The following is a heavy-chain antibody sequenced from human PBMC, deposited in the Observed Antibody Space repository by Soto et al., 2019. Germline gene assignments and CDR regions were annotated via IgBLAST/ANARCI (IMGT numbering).Heavy chain of an antibody. CDR1: GGSISSGDYY. CDR3: AGLSGSFGYGMDV. J-gene: IGHJ6*02. D-gene: IGHD1-26*01. Sequence: SETLSLTCTDSGGSISSGDYYWSWIRQPPGKGLEWIGYIYYSGSTYYNPSLKSRVTISVDTSKNQFSLKLSPVTAADTAVYYCAGLSGSFGYGMDVWGQGTTVTVSS. V-gene: IGHV4-30-4*01. CDR2: IYYSGST.